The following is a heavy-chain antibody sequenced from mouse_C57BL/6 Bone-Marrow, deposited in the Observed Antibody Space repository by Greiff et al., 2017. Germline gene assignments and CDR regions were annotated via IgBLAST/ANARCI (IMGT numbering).Heavy chain of an antibody. V-gene: IGHV2-2*01. D-gene: IGHD2-5*01. CDR3: ARNPPTIVTTRYFDV. J-gene: IGHJ1*03. CDR1: GFSLTSYG. Sequence: VQGVESGPGLVQPSQSLSITCTVSGFSLTSYGVHWVRQSPGKGLEWLGVIWSGGSTDYNAAFISRLSISKDNSKSQVFFKMNSLQADDTAIYYCARNPPTIVTTRYFDVWGTGTTVTVSS. CDR2: IWSGGST.